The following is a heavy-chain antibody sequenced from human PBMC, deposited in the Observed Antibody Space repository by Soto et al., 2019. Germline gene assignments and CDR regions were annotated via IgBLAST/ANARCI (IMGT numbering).Heavy chain of an antibody. CDR2: FYSSGSI. D-gene: IGHD6-19*01. Sequence: PSETLSLTCFVSGYSITAGGHYWSWIRHHPGKGLEWIGSFYSSGSIIYNPSPRSRVSISGDTSSNQFSMSLTSVTAADTARYYCARMYSSGSGWFHPWGQGTLVTVS. CDR3: ARMYSSGSGWFHP. V-gene: IGHV4-31*03. CDR1: GYSITAGGHY. J-gene: IGHJ5*02.